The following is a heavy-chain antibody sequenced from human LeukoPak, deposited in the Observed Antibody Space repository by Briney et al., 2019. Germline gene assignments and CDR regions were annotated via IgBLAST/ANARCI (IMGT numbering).Heavy chain of an antibody. V-gene: IGHV3-23*01. D-gene: IGHD3-22*01. CDR2: IRGRGDST. CDR1: GFTFSNYA. Sequence: GGSLRLSCAASGFTFSNYAMSWVRQAPGKGLEWVSAIRGRGDSTYYADSVMGRFAISRDNSKNTLYLQLNCLRAEDTAVYYCAKEDYDSSGGFDSWGQGTLVTVSS. CDR3: AKEDYDSSGGFDS. J-gene: IGHJ4*02.